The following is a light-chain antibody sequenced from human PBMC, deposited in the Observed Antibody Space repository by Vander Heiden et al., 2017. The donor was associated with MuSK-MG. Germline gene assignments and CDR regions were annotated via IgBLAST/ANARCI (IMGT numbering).Light chain of an antibody. CDR3: QAGDSSSVV. V-gene: IGLV3-1*01. J-gene: IGLJ2*01. CDR2: QGS. CDR1: KLGDKY. Sequence: YELTQPPPLPVSPGQTASITCSGDKLGDKYACWDQQKPGQSLVLVIYQGSKRTSGFPERFSGSHSANTATLTIGGTQARDDGDYHCQAGDSSSVVFGGGTKLTVL.